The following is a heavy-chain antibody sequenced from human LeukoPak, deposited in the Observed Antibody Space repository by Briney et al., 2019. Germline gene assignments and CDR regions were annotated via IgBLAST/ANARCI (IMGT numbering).Heavy chain of an antibody. Sequence: PGGSLRLSCAAPGFTFSSYAMSWVRQAPGKGLEWVSAISGSGGSTYYADSVKGRFTISRDNSKNTLYLQMNSLRAEDTAVYYCAKAHSSSWYSGLFDYWGQGTLVTVSS. CDR1: GFTFSSYA. D-gene: IGHD6-13*01. J-gene: IGHJ4*02. V-gene: IGHV3-23*01. CDR2: ISGSGGST. CDR3: AKAHSSSWYSGLFDY.